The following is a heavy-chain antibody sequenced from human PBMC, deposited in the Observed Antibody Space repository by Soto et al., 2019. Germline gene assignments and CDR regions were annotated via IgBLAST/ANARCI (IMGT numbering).Heavy chain of an antibody. V-gene: IGHV4-59*01. CDR1: GGSISSYY. CDR3: ASLGRIQLWAGYYYYYRDV. J-gene: IGHJ6*03. D-gene: IGHD5-18*01. CDR2: IYYSGST. Sequence: SETLSLTCTVSGGSISSYYWSWIRQPPGKGLEWIGYIYYSGSTNYNPSLKSRVTISVDTSKNQFSLKLSSVTAADTAVYYCASLGRIQLWAGYYYYYRDVWGKGTTGTVAS.